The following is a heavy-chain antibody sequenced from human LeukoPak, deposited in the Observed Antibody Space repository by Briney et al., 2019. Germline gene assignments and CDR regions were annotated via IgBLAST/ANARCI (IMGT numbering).Heavy chain of an antibody. Sequence: GGSLRLSCAASGFTFSSYAMHWVRQAPGKGLEWVAVISYDGSNKYYADSVKGRFTISRDNSKNTLYLQMKSLRAEDTAVYYCARDRGYSYGYRYYYYGMDVWGQGTTVTVSS. V-gene: IGHV3-30-3*01. CDR2: ISYDGSNK. CDR3: ARDRGYSYGYRYYYYGMDV. D-gene: IGHD5-18*01. CDR1: GFTFSSYA. J-gene: IGHJ6*02.